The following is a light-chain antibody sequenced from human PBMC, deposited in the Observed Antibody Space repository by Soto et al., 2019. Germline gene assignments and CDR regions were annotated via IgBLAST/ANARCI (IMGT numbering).Light chain of an antibody. Sequence: DIQMTQSPSTLSASVGDRVTITCRASQSISSWLAWYQQKPGQAPKLLIYKASTLQSGVPSRFSGSGSGTEFTLAISSLQPDDSATYYCQQYYDNWTFGQGTKV. CDR1: QSISSW. CDR3: QQYYDNWT. J-gene: IGKJ1*01. V-gene: IGKV1-5*03. CDR2: KAS.